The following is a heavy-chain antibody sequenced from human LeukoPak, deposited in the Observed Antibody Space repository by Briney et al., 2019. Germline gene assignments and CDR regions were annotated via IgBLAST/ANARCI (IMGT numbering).Heavy chain of an antibody. D-gene: IGHD2-2*01. CDR1: GGSISSYY. CDR3: ARALGYCSSTSCSADAFDI. CDR2: IYYSGST. Sequence: SETLSLTCTVSGGSISSYYWSWIRQPPGKGLEWIGYIYYSGSTNYNPSLKSRVTISVDTSKNQFSLKLSSVTAADTAVYYCARALGYCSSTSCSADAFDIWGQGTMVTVSS. J-gene: IGHJ3*02. V-gene: IGHV4-59*01.